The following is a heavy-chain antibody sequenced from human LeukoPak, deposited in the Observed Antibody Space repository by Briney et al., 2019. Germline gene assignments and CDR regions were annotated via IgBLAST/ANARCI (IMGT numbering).Heavy chain of an antibody. CDR3: ARIRDSSGYYYEMGAYSFDY. J-gene: IGHJ4*02. CDR1: GFTFRTYA. V-gene: IGHV3-53*01. Sequence: PGGSLRLSCAAAGFTFRTYAMSWVRQAPGKGLEWVSVIYRGGSTYYADSVKGRFTISRDNSKNTLYLQMTSLRAEDTAVYYCARIRDSSGYYYEMGAYSFDYWGPGTLVTVSS. CDR2: IYRGGST. D-gene: IGHD3-22*01.